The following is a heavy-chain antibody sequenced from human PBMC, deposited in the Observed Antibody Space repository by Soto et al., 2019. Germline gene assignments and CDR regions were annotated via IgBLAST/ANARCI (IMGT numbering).Heavy chain of an antibody. CDR1: GFTFSGSA. CDR2: IRSKANSYAT. D-gene: IGHD5-18*01. CDR3: TRARGYSYGDAFDI. J-gene: IGHJ3*02. Sequence: GESLKISCAASGFTFSGSAMHWVRQASGKGLEWVGRIRSKANSYATAYAASVKGRFTISRDDSKNTAYLQMNSLKTEDTAVYYCTRARGYSYGDAFDIWGQGTMVTVSS. V-gene: IGHV3-73*01.